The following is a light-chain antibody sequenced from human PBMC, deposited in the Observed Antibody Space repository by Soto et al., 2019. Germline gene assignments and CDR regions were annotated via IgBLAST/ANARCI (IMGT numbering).Light chain of an antibody. Sequence: QLTQSPSSLSASVGDRVTITCRASQDVSRYLAWYQQKVGKAPKLLIYGASTLQSGVPSRFSGFGSGTEFTLTISSLQPEDFATYHCQQLQRTPFTFGPGTTVDV. CDR2: GAS. CDR3: QQLQRTPFT. CDR1: QDVSRY. V-gene: IGKV1-9*01. J-gene: IGKJ3*01.